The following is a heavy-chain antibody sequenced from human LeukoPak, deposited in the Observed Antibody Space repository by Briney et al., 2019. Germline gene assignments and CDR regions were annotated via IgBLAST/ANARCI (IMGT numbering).Heavy chain of an antibody. CDR1: GFTFSSYG. V-gene: IGHV3-30*02. D-gene: IGHD3-22*01. Sequence: PGGSLRLSCAASGFTFSSYGMHWVRQAPGKGLEWVAFIRYGGSNKYYADSVKGRFTISRDNSKNTLHLQMNSLRAEDTAVYYCAKDSPLTPPYYYDSSGHEHDYWGQGTLVTVSS. CDR3: AKDSPLTPPYYYDSSGHEHDY. J-gene: IGHJ4*02. CDR2: IRYGGSNK.